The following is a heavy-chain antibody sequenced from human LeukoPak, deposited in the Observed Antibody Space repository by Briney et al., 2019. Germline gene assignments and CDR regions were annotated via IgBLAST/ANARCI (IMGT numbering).Heavy chain of an antibody. D-gene: IGHD2-15*01. V-gene: IGHV3-43*02. CDR1: GFIVSDID. CDR2: ISGDGGTT. J-gene: IGHJ4*02. CDR3: AKDLACSGGSCYLPFDY. Sequence: GGSLRLSCAASGFIVSDIDLSWVRQAPGKGLEWVSLISGDGGTTSYADSVKGRFTISRDNSKNSLYLQMNSLRTEDTALYYCAKDLACSGGSCYLPFDYWGQGTLVTVSS.